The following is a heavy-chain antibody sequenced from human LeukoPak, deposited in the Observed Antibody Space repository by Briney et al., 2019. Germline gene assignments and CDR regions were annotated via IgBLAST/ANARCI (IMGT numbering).Heavy chain of an antibody. Sequence: SETLSLTCTVSGGSISSGDYYWSWIRQPPGKGLEWLGHIYYSGSTYYNPSLKSRVTISVDTSKNQFSLKLSSVTAADTAVYYCARVVGGRAAAGTAFDPWGQGTLVTVSS. V-gene: IGHV4-30-4*01. J-gene: IGHJ5*02. CDR3: ARVVGGRAAAGTAFDP. CDR1: GGSISSGDYY. CDR2: IYYSGST. D-gene: IGHD6-13*01.